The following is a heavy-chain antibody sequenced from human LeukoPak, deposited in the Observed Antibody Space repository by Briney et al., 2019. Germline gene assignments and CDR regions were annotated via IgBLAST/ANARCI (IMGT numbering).Heavy chain of an antibody. CDR1: GFTFSDAW. V-gene: IGHV3-15*01. J-gene: IGHJ4*02. CDR3: TREAVTANGYFDY. Sequence: PGGSLRLSCAASGFTFSDAWMTWVRQAPGKGLEWVCRIKSKTDGGTTDYAAPVKGRFTISRDDSKNTLYLQMNSLKTEDTAVYYCTREAVTANGYFDYWGQGTLVTVSS. CDR2: IKSKTDGGTT. D-gene: IGHD2-21*02.